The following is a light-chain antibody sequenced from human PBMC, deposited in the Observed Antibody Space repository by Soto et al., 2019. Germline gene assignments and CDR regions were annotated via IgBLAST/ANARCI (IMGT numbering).Light chain of an antibody. CDR3: SSYRGGSTYV. J-gene: IGLJ1*01. CDR1: SSDVGSYEY. CDR2: EVR. V-gene: IGLV2-14*01. Sequence: QSVLTQPASVSGSPGQSITISCTGTSSDVGSYEYVSWYQQHPGKAPKLMIYEVRDRPSGVSSRFSGSKSGNTASLTISGLQAEDEADYYCSSYRGGSTYVFGTGTKVTVL.